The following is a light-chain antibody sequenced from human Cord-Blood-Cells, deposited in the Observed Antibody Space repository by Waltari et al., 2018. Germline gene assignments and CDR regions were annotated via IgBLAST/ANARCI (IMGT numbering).Light chain of an antibody. CDR2: WAS. CDR1: QSVLYSSNNKNY. CDR3: QQYYSTPLT. J-gene: IGKJ4*02. Sequence: DIVMTQSPDSLAVSLGERATINCKSSQSVLYSSNNKNYLAWYQQKPGQPPKLLIYWASTRASGVPDRVSGSGSETDFTLTISSLQAEDVAVYYCQQYYSTPLTFGGGTKVEIK. V-gene: IGKV4-1*01.